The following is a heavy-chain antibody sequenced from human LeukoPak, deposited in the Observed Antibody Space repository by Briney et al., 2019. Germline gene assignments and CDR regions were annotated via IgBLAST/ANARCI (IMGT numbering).Heavy chain of an antibody. CDR1: GGSISSSNW. CDR3: ARVRFMVRARVYYGMDV. J-gene: IGHJ6*02. D-gene: IGHD3-10*01. Sequence: SETLSLTCAVSGGSISSSNWWSWVRQPLGQGLEWIGEIYHSGSTNYNPSLKSRVTISVDKSKNQFSLKLSSVTAADTAVYYCARVRFMVRARVYYGMDVWGQGTTVTVSS. CDR2: IYHSGST. V-gene: IGHV4-4*02.